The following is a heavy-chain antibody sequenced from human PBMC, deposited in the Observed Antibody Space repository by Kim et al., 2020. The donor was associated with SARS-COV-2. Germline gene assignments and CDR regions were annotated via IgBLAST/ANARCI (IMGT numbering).Heavy chain of an antibody. D-gene: IGHD3-10*01. Sequence: GGSLRLSCAASGFTFSSYGMHWVRQAPGKGLEWVAVISYDGSNKYYADSVKGRFTISRDNSKNTLYLQMNSLRAEDTAVYYCARDFPGYLWFGEPGDYWGQGTLVTVSS. J-gene: IGHJ4*02. CDR1: GFTFSSYG. V-gene: IGHV3-33*05. CDR2: ISYDGSNK. CDR3: ARDFPGYLWFGEPGDY.